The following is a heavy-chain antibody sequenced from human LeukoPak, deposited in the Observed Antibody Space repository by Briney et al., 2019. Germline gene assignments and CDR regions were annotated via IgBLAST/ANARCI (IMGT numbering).Heavy chain of an antibody. D-gene: IGHD3-22*01. CDR3: ARGIAEYYYDSSGYYY. CDR2: INHSGST. V-gene: IGHV4-34*01. CDR1: GGSISSYY. J-gene: IGHJ4*02. Sequence: PSETLSLTCTVSGGSISSYYWSWIRQPAGKGLEWIGEINHSGSTNYNPSLKSRVTISVDTSKNQFSLKLSSVTAADTAVYYCARGIAEYYYDSSGYYYWGQGTLVTVSS.